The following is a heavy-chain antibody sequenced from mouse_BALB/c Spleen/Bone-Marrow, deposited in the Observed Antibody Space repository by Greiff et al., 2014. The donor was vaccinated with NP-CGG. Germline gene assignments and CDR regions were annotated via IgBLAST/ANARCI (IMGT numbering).Heavy chain of an antibody. CDR2: IDPANGNT. CDR3: ARVKLWSYAMDY. Sequence: EVKLMESGAELVKPGASVKLSCTASGFNIKDTYMHWVKQRPEQGLEWIGRIDPANGNTKYDPKFQGKATITADTSSNTAYLQLSSLTSEDTAVYYCARVKLWSYAMDYGGQGTSVTVSS. J-gene: IGHJ4*01. D-gene: IGHD1-1*02. V-gene: IGHV14-3*02. CDR1: GFNIKDTY.